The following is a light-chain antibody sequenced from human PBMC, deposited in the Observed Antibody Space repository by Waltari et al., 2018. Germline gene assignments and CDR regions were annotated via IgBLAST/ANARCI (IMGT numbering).Light chain of an antibody. CDR3: MQATLWRRA. CDR2: KVS. CDR1: QSLVHSDGKTY. V-gene: IGKV2-30*02. Sequence: DVVMTQSPLSLPVTLGQPASISCKSSQSLVHSDGKTYLNWFQQRPGQSPRRLIYKVSNRDSGFPDGFSGSGSGTDFTLRISSVEAEDVGVYYCMQATLWRRAFGQGTKLEIK. J-gene: IGKJ2*01.